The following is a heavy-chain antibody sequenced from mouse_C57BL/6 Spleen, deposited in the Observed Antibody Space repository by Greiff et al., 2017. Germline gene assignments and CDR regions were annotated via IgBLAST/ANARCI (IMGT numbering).Heavy chain of an antibody. Sequence: QVQLKQPGAELVKPGASVKLSCKASGYTFTSYWMHWVKQRPGQGLEWIGMIHPNSGSTNYNEKFKSKATLTVDKSSSTAYMQLSSLTSEDSAVYYCARDDQGAMDYWGQGTSVTVSS. J-gene: IGHJ4*01. CDR2: IHPNSGST. CDR3: ARDDQGAMDY. CDR1: GYTFTSYW. V-gene: IGHV1-64*01.